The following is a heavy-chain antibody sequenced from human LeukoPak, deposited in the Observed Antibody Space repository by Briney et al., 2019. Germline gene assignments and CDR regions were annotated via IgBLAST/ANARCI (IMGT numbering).Heavy chain of an antibody. Sequence: GGSLRLSCAASGFTFSSYAMSRVRQAPGKGLEWVSAISGSGGSTYYADSVKGRFTISRDNSKNTLYLQMNSLRAEDTAVYYCAKDRYYYDSSDDYWGQGTLVTVSS. D-gene: IGHD3-22*01. CDR3: AKDRYYYDSSDDY. CDR2: ISGSGGST. J-gene: IGHJ4*02. CDR1: GFTFSSYA. V-gene: IGHV3-23*01.